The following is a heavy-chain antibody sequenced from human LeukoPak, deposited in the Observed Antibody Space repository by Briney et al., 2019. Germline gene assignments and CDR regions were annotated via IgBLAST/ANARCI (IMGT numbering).Heavy chain of an antibody. CDR1: GFTFDDYA. V-gene: IGHV3-9*03. CDR2: ISWNSATI. D-gene: IGHD6-13*01. J-gene: IGHJ6*03. CDR3: ARGIAASGSYYYMDV. Sequence: GGSLRLSCAASGFTFDDYAMHWVRQAPGKGLEWVSGISWNSATIFYADSVKGRFTISRDNAKNSLYLQMNSLRAEDMALYYCARGIAASGSYYYMDVWGKGTTVTVSS.